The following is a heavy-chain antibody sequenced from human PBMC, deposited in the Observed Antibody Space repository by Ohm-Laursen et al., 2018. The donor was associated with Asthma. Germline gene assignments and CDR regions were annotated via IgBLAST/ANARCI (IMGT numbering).Heavy chain of an antibody. V-gene: IGHV4-4*09. CDR2: IYSSGSN. CDR1: GASFSTYY. D-gene: IGHD6-19*01. CDR3: ARQGEAGRYYYYGMDV. Sequence: GTLSLTCTLSGASFSTYYWSWIRQRPGGRLEWIGNIYSSGSNNENPSLQSRVTISLDKSRSQVSLKLSSVTAADTAVYYCARQGEAGRYYYYGMDVWGQGTTVTVSS. J-gene: IGHJ6*02.